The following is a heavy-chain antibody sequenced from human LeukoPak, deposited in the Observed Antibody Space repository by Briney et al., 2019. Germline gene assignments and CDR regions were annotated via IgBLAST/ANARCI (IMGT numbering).Heavy chain of an antibody. Sequence: SGPTLVNPTQTLTLTCTFSGFSLTTTGMRVMWIRQPPGKALEWLARIDWDDDKFYSASLKTRLTISKDTYKNQVVLTMTNMDPEDTATYYCARGSGYSRFDYWGQGTLVTVSS. V-gene: IGHV2-70*04. CDR3: ARGSGYSRFDY. CDR2: IDWDDDK. J-gene: IGHJ4*02. CDR1: GFSLTTTGMR. D-gene: IGHD3-22*01.